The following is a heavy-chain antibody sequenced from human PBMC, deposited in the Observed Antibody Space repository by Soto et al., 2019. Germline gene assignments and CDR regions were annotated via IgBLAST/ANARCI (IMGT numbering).Heavy chain of an antibody. Sequence: QVQLQESGPGLVKPSQTLSLTCTVSGDSISSGDHYWSWIRQPPGKGLEWIGYIYYSGTTYSRPSLQSRVTISVDMSKNQFSLKLNSVTAADTAVYYCARGAYSDSSSYFDYWGQGTLVPVSS. CDR1: GDSISSGDHY. J-gene: IGHJ4*02. CDR2: IYYSGTT. V-gene: IGHV4-30-4*01. D-gene: IGHD6-6*01. CDR3: ARGAYSDSSSYFDY.